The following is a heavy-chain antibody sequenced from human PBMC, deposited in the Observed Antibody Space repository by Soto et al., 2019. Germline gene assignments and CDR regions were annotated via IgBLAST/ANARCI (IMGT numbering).Heavy chain of an antibody. CDR2: ISSSSSYI. Sequence: SLRLSCAASGFTFSSYSMNWVRQAPGKVLEWLLSISSSSSYIYYADSVKGRFTIYRDNAKNSLYLQMNSLRAEDTAVYYCARDNWSGSYYWFDPWGQGTLVTVSS. D-gene: IGHD1-26*01. CDR1: GFTFSSYS. V-gene: IGHV3-21*01. J-gene: IGHJ5*02. CDR3: ARDNWSGSYYWFDP.